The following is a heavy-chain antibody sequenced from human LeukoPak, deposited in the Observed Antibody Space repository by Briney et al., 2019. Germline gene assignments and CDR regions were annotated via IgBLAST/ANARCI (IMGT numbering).Heavy chain of an antibody. J-gene: IGHJ5*02. Sequence: KSSETLSLTGTVSGCSISSGGYYWSWIRQHPGKGLEWIGYIYYSGSTYYNPSLKSRVTISVDTSKNQFSLKLSSVTAADTAVYYCARGLGFGDQGWFDPWGQGTLVTVSS. V-gene: IGHV4-31*03. CDR1: GCSISSGGYY. CDR3: ARGLGFGDQGWFDP. D-gene: IGHD3-10*01. CDR2: IYYSGST.